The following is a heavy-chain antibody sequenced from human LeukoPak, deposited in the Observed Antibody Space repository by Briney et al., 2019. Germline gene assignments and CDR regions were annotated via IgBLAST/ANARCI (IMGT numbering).Heavy chain of an antibody. CDR1: GFTFSSYA. D-gene: IGHD6-19*01. J-gene: IGHJ4*02. V-gene: IGHV3-23*01. CDR3: AKDVKYSTGWYIFDY. Sequence: GGSLRLSCAASGFTFSSYAMSWVRQAPGKGLERVSAISGSGGTTYYADSVKGRFTISRDNSKNTVYLQMNSLRAEDTAVYYCAKDVKYSTGWYIFDYWGQGTLVTVSS. CDR2: ISGSGGTT.